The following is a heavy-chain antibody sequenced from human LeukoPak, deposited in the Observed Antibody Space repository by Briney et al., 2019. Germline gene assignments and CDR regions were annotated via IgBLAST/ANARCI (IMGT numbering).Heavy chain of an antibody. D-gene: IGHD3-9*01. CDR3: ASNYDILTGSSAYGMDV. Sequence: ASVKVSCKASGYTFTSYAMHWVRQAPGQRLEWMGWVNAGNGNTKYSQKFQGRVTITRDTSASTAYMELSSLRSEDTAVYYCASNYDILTGSSAYGMDVWGQGTTVTVSS. V-gene: IGHV1-3*01. J-gene: IGHJ6*02. CDR1: GYTFTSYA. CDR2: VNAGNGNT.